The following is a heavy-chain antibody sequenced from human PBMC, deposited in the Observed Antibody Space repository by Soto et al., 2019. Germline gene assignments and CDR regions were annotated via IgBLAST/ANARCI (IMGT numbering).Heavy chain of an antibody. V-gene: IGHV4-59*01. CDR1: GGSISSYY. CDR3: ARAGHSSSWYWYWFDP. Sequence: SSETLSLTCTVSGGSISSYYWSWSRQPPGKGLEWIGYIYYSGSTNYNPSLKSRVTISVDTSKNQFSLKLSSVTAADTAVYYCARAGHSSSWYWYWFDPWGQGTLVTVSS. CDR2: IYYSGST. J-gene: IGHJ5*02. D-gene: IGHD6-13*01.